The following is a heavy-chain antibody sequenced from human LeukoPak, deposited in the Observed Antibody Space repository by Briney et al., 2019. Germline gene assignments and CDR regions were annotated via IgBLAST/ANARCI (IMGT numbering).Heavy chain of an antibody. CDR1: GYTFTSYY. D-gene: IGHD6-19*01. CDR2: INPSGGST. J-gene: IGHJ4*02. V-gene: IGHV1-46*01. CDR3: ARVSEQWLPFDY. Sequence: ASVKVSCKASGYTFTSYYMHWVRQAPGQGLEWMGIINPSGGSTSYAQKFQGRVTMTRDMSTSTVYMELSSLRSEDTAVYYCARVSEQWLPFDYWGQGTPVTVSS.